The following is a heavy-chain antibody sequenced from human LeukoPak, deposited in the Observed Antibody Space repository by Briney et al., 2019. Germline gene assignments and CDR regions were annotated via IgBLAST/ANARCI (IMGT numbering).Heavy chain of an antibody. Sequence: PGGSLRLSCAASGFTFSSFSMNWVRQAPGKGLEWVSSISSTSNYIFYADSVKGRFTVSRDNAKNSLYLQMHRLRAENTAVYYCARDLSGYSSTWGQGTLVTVSS. D-gene: IGHD6-13*01. CDR1: GFTFSSFS. CDR2: ISSTSNYI. CDR3: ARDLSGYSST. V-gene: IGHV3-21*01. J-gene: IGHJ5*02.